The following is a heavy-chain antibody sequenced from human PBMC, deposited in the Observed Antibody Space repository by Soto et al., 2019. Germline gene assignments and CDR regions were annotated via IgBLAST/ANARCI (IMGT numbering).Heavy chain of an antibody. CDR3: AKDGTDTAMVEFDY. CDR2: FDPEDGET. CDR1: GYTLTELS. D-gene: IGHD5-18*01. V-gene: IGHV1-24*01. Sequence: ASVKVSCKVSGYTLTELSMHWVRQAPGKGLEWMGGFDPEDGETIYAQKFQGRVTMTEDTSTDTAYMELSSLRSEDTAVYYCAKDGTDTAMVEFDYWGQGTLVTVSS. J-gene: IGHJ4*02.